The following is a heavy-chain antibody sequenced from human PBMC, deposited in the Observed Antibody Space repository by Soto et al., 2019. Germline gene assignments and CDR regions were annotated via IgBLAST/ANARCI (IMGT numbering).Heavy chain of an antibody. CDR3: AISQDRGGRPTFIY. J-gene: IGHJ4*02. D-gene: IGHD3-16*01. Sequence: GGSLRLSCAASGFTFSSYAMSWVRQAPGEGLEWVSSISGSGGSTYYADSVKGRFTISRDNSKNTLFLQMNRLRAEDTALYYCAISQDRGGRPTFIYWGQGTQVTVSS. CDR2: ISGSGGST. CDR1: GFTFSSYA. V-gene: IGHV3-23*01.